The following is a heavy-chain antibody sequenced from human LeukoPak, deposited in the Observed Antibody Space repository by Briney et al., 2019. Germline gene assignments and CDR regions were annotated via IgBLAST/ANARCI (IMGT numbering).Heavy chain of an antibody. D-gene: IGHD4-17*01. Sequence: PGGSLRLSCTASGFSVNNNYIGWVRQAPGRGLEWVSVIYSGDTTFYADSVKDRFTISRDNSKNTVYLQMNNLRGEDTAMYYCVREFYGPWGQGTLVTVSS. CDR2: IYSGDTT. J-gene: IGHJ5*02. CDR1: GFSVNNNY. CDR3: VREFYGP. V-gene: IGHV3-66*01.